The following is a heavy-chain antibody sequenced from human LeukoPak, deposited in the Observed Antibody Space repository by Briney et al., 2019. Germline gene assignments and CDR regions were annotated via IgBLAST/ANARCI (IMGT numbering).Heavy chain of an antibody. Sequence: PGGSLRLSCAASGFTFSSYEMNWVRQAPGKGLEWVSYISSSGSTIYYADSVKGRFTISRENAKNSLYLQMNRLRAEDTAVYYCAELGITMIRGVWGKGTTVTISS. CDR3: AELGITMIRGV. J-gene: IGHJ6*04. V-gene: IGHV3-48*03. D-gene: IGHD3-22*01. CDR1: GFTFSSYE. CDR2: ISSSGSTI.